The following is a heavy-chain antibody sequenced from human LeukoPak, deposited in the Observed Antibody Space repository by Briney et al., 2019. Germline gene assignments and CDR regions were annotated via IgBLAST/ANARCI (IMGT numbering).Heavy chain of an antibody. V-gene: IGHV3-23*01. D-gene: IGHD3-10*01. CDR1: GFTFSTYA. Sequence: GGSLRLSXAASGFTFSTYAMSWVRQAPGKGLEWVSTLSGSGVNTYYADSVKGRFTISRDNSKNTLYLQMNSLRAEDTAVYYCAKDYFSGNWGQGTLVTVSS. CDR3: AKDYFSGN. J-gene: IGHJ4*02. CDR2: LSGSGVNT.